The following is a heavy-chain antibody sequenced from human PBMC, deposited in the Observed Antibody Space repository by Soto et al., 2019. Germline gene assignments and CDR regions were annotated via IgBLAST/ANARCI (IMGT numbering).Heavy chain of an antibody. V-gene: IGHV4-39*02. D-gene: IGHD2-15*01. Sequence: SETLSLTCTVSGGSINNDNYDWGWVRQSPGKGLEWLGSIHYTGKTHYNPSLQSRVTMSVDTSKGHFSLKVNSVTAADTALYYCAQTTLRHVSYSYPRTFENWGQGVLVTVSS. CDR1: GGSINNDNYD. CDR3: AQTTLRHVSYSYPRTFEN. CDR2: IHYTGKT. J-gene: IGHJ4*02.